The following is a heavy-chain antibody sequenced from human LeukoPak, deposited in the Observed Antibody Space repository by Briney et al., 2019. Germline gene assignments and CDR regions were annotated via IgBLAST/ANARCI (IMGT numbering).Heavy chain of an antibody. CDR1: GFPFSSYA. CDR2: ISGSGGSI. V-gene: IGHV3-23*01. D-gene: IGHD2-2*01. Sequence: QTGGSLRLSCAASGFPFSSYAMSWVPQAPGKGQEWISAISGSGGSIEYADSVKGQFTISRDNSKNTLYLQMNSLRADDTAVYYYVKGLVVIPGAPSYFDYWGQRTLVTVSS. CDR3: VKGLVVIPGAPSYFDY. J-gene: IGHJ4*02.